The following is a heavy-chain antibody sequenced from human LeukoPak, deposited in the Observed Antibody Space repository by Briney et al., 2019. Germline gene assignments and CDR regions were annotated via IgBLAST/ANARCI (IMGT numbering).Heavy chain of an antibody. CDR3: AVCITMIVVVPFDY. D-gene: IGHD3-22*01. CDR2: ISGSGGST. Sequence: GSLRLSCAASGFTFSSYAMSWVRQAPGKGLEWVSAISGSGGSTYYAESVKGRFTISRDNSKNTLYLQMNSLRAEDTAVYYCAVCITMIVVVPFDYWGQGTLVTVSS. CDR1: GFTFSSYA. J-gene: IGHJ4*02. V-gene: IGHV3-23*01.